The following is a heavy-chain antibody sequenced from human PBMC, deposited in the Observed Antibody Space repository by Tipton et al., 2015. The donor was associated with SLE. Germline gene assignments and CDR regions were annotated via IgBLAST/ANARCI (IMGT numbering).Heavy chain of an antibody. CDR3: AKGPMRYDSSGYYQYFQH. D-gene: IGHD3-22*01. CDR2: IKQDGSEK. J-gene: IGHJ1*01. Sequence: SWIRQHPGKGLEWVANIKQDGSEKYYVDSVKGRFTISRDNAKNSLYLQMNSLRAEDTAVYYCAKGPMRYDSSGYYQYFQHWGQGTLVTVSS. V-gene: IGHV3-7*01.